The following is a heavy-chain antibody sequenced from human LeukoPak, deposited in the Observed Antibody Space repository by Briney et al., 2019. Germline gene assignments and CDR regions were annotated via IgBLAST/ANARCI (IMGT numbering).Heavy chain of an antibody. Sequence: PSETLSLTCTVSGDSISNYYWSWIRQPAGKGLEWIGRIYTSGSTNYNPSLKSRVTMSVDTSKNQFSLKLSSVTAADTAVYYCARVADSNSFDYWGQGTLVTVSS. CDR3: ARVADSNSFDY. D-gene: IGHD3-22*01. V-gene: IGHV4-4*07. J-gene: IGHJ4*02. CDR2: IYTSGST. CDR1: GDSISNYY.